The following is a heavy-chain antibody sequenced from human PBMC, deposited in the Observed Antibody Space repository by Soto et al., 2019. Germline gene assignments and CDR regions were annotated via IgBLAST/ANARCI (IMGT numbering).Heavy chain of an antibody. V-gene: IGHV4-31*03. D-gene: IGHD5-12*01. J-gene: IGHJ2*01. CDR2: IYYSGST. CDR3: ARDSGEVATIPWYFDL. CDR1: GGSISSGGYY. Sequence: QVQLQESGPGLVKPSQTLSLTCTVSGGSISSGGYYWSWIRQHPGKGLEWVGYIYYSGSTYYNPSLKSRVTISVDTSKNQCSLKLSSVTAADTAVYYCARDSGEVATIPWYFDLWGRGTLVTVSS.